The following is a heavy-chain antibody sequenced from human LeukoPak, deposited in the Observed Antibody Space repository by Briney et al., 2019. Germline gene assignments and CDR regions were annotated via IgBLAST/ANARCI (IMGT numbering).Heavy chain of an antibody. Sequence: GGSLRLSCAASGFTFSSYSMNWVRQAPGKGLEWVSYISSSSSTIYYADSVKGRFTISRDNAKNSLYLQMNSLRAEDTAVYYCARDGIFGWFDPWGQGALVTVSS. CDR1: GFTFSSYS. CDR2: ISSSSSTI. V-gene: IGHV3-48*01. J-gene: IGHJ5*02. D-gene: IGHD2-15*01. CDR3: ARDGIFGWFDP.